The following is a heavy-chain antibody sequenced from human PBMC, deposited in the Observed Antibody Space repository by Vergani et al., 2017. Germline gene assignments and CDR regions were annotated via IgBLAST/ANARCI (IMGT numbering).Heavy chain of an antibody. J-gene: IGHJ3*01. CDR1: GGSFSGYY. CDR3: ARGGVVGSTGRTFEF. Sequence: VQLQQWGAGLLKPSETLSLTCAVYGGSFSGYYWNWVRQSPGGGLEWVANIKQDGSEEFYVDSVKGRFTISRDNAKNSVFLQINGLRAEDTAVYYCARGGVVGSTGRTFEFWGQGTTVTVSS. D-gene: IGHD1-26*01. CDR2: IKQDGSEE. V-gene: IGHV3-7*01.